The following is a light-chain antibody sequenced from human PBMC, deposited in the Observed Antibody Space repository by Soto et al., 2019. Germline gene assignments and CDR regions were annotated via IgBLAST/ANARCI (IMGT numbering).Light chain of an antibody. J-gene: IGKJ4*01. CDR1: QSVSSY. CDR3: HHQCNGPLT. Sequence: EVVLTQSPDTLSLSPGGSATLSCRASQSVSSYLAWYQQRPVQALRLLIYDVSKRATGIPARFSGSGSRTDFTLTITSLEPEDFAIDFCHHQCNGPLTFGGGTKLEIK. CDR2: DVS. V-gene: IGKV3-11*01.